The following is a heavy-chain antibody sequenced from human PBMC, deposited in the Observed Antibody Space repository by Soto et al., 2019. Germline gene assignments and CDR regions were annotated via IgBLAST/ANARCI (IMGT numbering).Heavy chain of an antibody. D-gene: IGHD2-8*01. CDR3: ARDVHYCTNGVCPLDWFDP. CDR2: INAGNGNT. CDR1: GYTFTSYA. Sequence: EASVKVSCKASGYTFTSYAMHWVRQAPGQRLEWMGWINAGNGNTKYSQKFQGRVTITRDTSASTAYMELSSLRSEDTAVYYCARDVHYCTNGVCPLDWFDPWGQGTLVTVSS. J-gene: IGHJ5*02. V-gene: IGHV1-3*01.